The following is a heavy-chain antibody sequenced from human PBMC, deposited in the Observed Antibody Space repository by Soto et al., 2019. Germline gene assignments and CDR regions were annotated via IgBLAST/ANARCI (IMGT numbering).Heavy chain of an antibody. J-gene: IGHJ4*02. V-gene: IGHV1-18*01. Sequence: ASVKVSCKASGYTFTSYGISWVRQAPGQGLEWMGWISAYNGNTNYAQKLQGRVTMTTDTSTSTAYMELRSLRSDDTAVYYCARSMITFGGVIARDYWGQGTLVTVSS. CDR2: ISAYNGNT. CDR1: GYTFTSYG. CDR3: ARSMITFGGVIARDY. D-gene: IGHD3-16*02.